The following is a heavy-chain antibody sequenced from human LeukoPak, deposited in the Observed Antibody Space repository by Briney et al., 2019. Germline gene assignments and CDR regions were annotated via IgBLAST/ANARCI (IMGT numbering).Heavy chain of an antibody. D-gene: IGHD6-19*01. V-gene: IGHV3-7*01. Sequence: HPGGSLRLSCAASGFTFSSYWMSWVRQAPGKGLEWVANIKQDGSEKYYVDSVKGRFTISRDNAKNSLYLQMNSLRAEDTAVYYCARDTTIAVAGRFAFDIWGQGTMVTVSS. J-gene: IGHJ3*02. CDR2: IKQDGSEK. CDR1: GFTFSSYW. CDR3: ARDTTIAVAGRFAFDI.